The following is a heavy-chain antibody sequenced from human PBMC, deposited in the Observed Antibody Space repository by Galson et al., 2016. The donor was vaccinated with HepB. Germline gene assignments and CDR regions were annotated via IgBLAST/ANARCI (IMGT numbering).Heavy chain of an antibody. CDR1: GFSFDIYA. CDR2: ISGGGGDK. D-gene: IGHD1-1*01. CDR3: AKDRTVAPGNVCWFDP. J-gene: IGHJ5*02. Sequence: SLRLSCAASGFSFDIYAMSWVRQAPGKGLEWVSSISGGGGDKYYADSVKGRFTISRDNSKNRLYLQMKRLGVEDTAVYYCAKDRTVAPGNVCWFDPWGQGTLVTVSS. V-gene: IGHV3-23*01.